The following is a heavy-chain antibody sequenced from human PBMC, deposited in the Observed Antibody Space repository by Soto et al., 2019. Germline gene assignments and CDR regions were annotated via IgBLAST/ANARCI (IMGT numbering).Heavy chain of an antibody. CDR3: ARAYGGNSGVFYY. J-gene: IGHJ4*02. CDR1: GRSFSGYY. D-gene: IGHD4-17*01. CDR2: INHSGST. V-gene: IGHV4-34*01. Sequence: QVQLQQWGAGLLKPSETLSLTCAVYGRSFSGYYWSWIRQPPGKGLEWIGEINHSGSTNYNPSLRCRGTXSXDPXRDHCRLNLSSVIAARTAVYYCARAYGGNSGVFYYWGQGTLVTVPS.